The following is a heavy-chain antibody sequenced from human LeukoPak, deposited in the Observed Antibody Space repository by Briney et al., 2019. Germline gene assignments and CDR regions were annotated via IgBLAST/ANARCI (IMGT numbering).Heavy chain of an antibody. CDR3: AKVVTFGVVENYFDY. CDR1: GGSISSYY. CDR2: ICTSGST. J-gene: IGHJ4*02. Sequence: PSETLSLTCTVSGGSISSYYWSWIRQPAGKGLEWIGRICTSGSTNYNPSLKSRVTMSVDTSKKQFSLKLSSVTAADTAVYYCAKVVTFGVVENYFDYWGQGTLVTVSS. V-gene: IGHV4-4*07. D-gene: IGHD3-3*01.